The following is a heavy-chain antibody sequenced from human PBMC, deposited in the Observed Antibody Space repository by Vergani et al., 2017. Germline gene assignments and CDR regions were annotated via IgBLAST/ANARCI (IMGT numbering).Heavy chain of an antibody. Sequence: QITLKESGPTLVKPTQTLTLTCTFSGFSLSTSGVGVGWIRQPPGKPLEWLALIYWNDDKRYSPSLKSRLTITKDTSKNHVVLTMTNMDPVDTATYYCAHKGGYYYYYYMDVWGKGTTVTV. D-gene: IGHD3-16*01. CDR2: IYWNDDK. V-gene: IGHV2-5*01. CDR1: GFSLSTSGVG. J-gene: IGHJ6*03. CDR3: AHKGGYYYYYYMDV.